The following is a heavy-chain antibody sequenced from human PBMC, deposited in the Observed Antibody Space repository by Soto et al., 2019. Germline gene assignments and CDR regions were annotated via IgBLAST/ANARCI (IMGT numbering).Heavy chain of an antibody. CDR3: ARPAYYYDSSGYYSYYFDY. V-gene: IGHV4-39*01. CDR1: GGSISSSSYY. Sequence: SETLSLTCTVSGGSISSSSYYWGWIRQPPGRGLEWIGSIYYSGSTYYNPSLKSRVTISVDTSKNQFSLKLSSVTAADTAVYYCARPAYYYDSSGYYSYYFDYWDQGTLVTVS. J-gene: IGHJ4*02. D-gene: IGHD3-22*01. CDR2: IYYSGST.